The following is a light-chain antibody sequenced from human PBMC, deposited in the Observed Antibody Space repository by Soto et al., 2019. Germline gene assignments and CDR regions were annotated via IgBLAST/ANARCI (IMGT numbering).Light chain of an antibody. CDR1: QSVRGN. CDR3: QQYNNWPFIT. CDR2: GAS. Sequence: EIVMTHSPATLSVSPCERATLSFSASQSVRGNLAWYQQKPGQSPRLLIYGASSRATGIPARFSGSGSGTEFTLTISSLQSEDFAVYYCQQYNNWPFITFGQGTRLEIK. V-gene: IGKV3-15*01. J-gene: IGKJ5*01.